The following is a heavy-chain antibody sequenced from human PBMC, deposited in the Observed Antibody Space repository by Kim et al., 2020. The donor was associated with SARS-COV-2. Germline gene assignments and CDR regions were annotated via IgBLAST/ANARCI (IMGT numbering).Heavy chain of an antibody. J-gene: IGHJ3*02. CDR2: IYSGGST. Sequence: GGSLRLSCAASGFTVSSNYMSWVRQAPGKGLEWVSVIYSGGSTYYADSVKGRFTISRDNSKNTLYLQMNSLRAEDTAVYYCARDKVSSEGFDIWGQGTMVTVSS. V-gene: IGHV3-66*02. CDR1: GFTVSSNY. CDR3: ARDKVSSEGFDI.